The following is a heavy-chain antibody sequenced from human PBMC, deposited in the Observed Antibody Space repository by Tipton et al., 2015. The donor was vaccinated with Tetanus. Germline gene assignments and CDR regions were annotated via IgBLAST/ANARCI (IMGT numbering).Heavy chain of an antibody. CDR2: IYSGGSI. Sequence: SLRLSCAASGFSVSSNYMSWVRQAPGKGLEWVSVIYSGGSIYYADSVKGRFTISRDNSKNTLYLQMNSLRAEDTAVYYCARAMYYYDSSGHYERYYFDYWGQGTLVTVSS. D-gene: IGHD3-22*01. CDR1: GFSVSSNY. J-gene: IGHJ4*02. CDR3: ARAMYYYDSSGHYERYYFDY. V-gene: IGHV3-53*05.